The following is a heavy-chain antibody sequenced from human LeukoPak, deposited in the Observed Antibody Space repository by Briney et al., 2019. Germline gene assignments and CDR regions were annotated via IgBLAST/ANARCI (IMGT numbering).Heavy chain of an antibody. Sequence: GGSLGLSRAASGFSFSSYGMHWVRQAPGKGLEWVAFIRYDGTNKYYAGSVKGRFIISRDNAKDSLYLQMNSLRVEDTAVYYCLRGDRRDYWGQGTLVTVSS. CDR3: LRGDRRDY. CDR2: IRYDGTNK. CDR1: GFSFSSYG. V-gene: IGHV3-30*02. J-gene: IGHJ4*02.